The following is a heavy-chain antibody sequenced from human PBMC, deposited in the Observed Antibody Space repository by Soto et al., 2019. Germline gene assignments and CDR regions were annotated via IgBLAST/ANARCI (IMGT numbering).Heavy chain of an antibody. CDR2: ISGSGGST. J-gene: IGHJ6*02. CDR1: GFTFSSYA. Sequence: PGGSLRLSCAASGFTFSSYAMSWVRQAPGKGLEWVSAISGSGGSTYYADSVKGRFTISRDNSKNTLYLQMNSLRAEDTAVYYCARGTGSLRFLEWLPTDYYYGMDVWGQGTTVTVSS. V-gene: IGHV3-23*01. CDR3: ARGTGSLRFLEWLPTDYYYGMDV. D-gene: IGHD3-3*01.